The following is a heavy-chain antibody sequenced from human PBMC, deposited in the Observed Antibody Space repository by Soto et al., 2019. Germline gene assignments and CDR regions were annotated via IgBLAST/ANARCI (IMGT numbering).Heavy chain of an antibody. V-gene: IGHV5-51*01. Sequence: GESLKISCKGSGYSFTSYWIGWVRQMPGKGLEWMGIIYPGDSDTRYSPSFQGQVTISADKSICTAYLQWSSLKASDTAMYYCARHIYDSSCPSAITPCAGYYYGMDFWGQGTTVTVSS. D-gene: IGHD3-22*01. CDR1: GYSFTSYW. J-gene: IGHJ6*02. CDR3: ARHIYDSSCPSAITPCAGYYYGMDF. CDR2: IYPGDSDT.